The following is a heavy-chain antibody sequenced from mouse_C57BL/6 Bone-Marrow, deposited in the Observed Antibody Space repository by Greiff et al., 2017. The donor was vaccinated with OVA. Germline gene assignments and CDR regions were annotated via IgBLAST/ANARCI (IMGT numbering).Heavy chain of an antibody. J-gene: IGHJ1*03. D-gene: IGHD2-4*01. CDR2: IYPGSGST. Sequence: VQLQQPGAELVKPGASVKMSCEASGYTFTSYWITWVKQRPGQGLEWIGDIYPGSGSTNYNEKFKSKATLTVDTSSSTAYMQLSSLTSEDSAVYYCARGDYGVPWYFDVWGTGTTVTVSS. CDR1: GYTFTSYW. CDR3: ARGDYGVPWYFDV. V-gene: IGHV1-55*01.